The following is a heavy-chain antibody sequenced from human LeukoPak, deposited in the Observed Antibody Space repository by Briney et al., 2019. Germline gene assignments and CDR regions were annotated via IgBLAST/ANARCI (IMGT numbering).Heavy chain of an antibody. CDR1: GYTFTIYG. CDR2: ISAYNGNT. V-gene: IGHV1-18*01. J-gene: IGHJ6*02. Sequence: ASVTVSCTASGYTFTIYGISWVRQAPGQGLEWMGWISAYNGNTNYAQKLQGRATMTTDTSTSTAYMERRSLRSDDSGVYYCARDSPLDYYGSGSYSYYYYGMDVWGQGTTVTVSS. CDR3: ARDSPLDYYGSGSYSYYYYGMDV. D-gene: IGHD3-10*01.